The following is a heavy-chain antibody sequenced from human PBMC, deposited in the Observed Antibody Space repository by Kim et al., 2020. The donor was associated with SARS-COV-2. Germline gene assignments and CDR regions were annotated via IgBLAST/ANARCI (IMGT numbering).Heavy chain of an antibody. CDR2: ISWNSGSV. V-gene: IGHV3-9*01. J-gene: IGHJ2*01. D-gene: IGHD3-10*01. CDR1: GFTFDDYA. CDR3: AKGIYYGSGSAGGWYFDL. Sequence: GGSLRLSCAASGFTFDDYAMHWVRQAPGKGLEWVSGISWNSGSVGYADSVKGRFTISRDNAKNSLYLQMNSLRAEDTALYYCAKGIYYGSGSAGGWYFDL.